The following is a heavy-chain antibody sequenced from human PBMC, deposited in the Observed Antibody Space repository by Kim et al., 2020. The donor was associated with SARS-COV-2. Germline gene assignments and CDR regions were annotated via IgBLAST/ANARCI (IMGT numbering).Heavy chain of an antibody. V-gene: IGHV4-39*01. D-gene: IGHD5-12*01. CDR2: IYYSGST. J-gene: IGHJ4*02. CDR3: ARLSGRRIVATPFDY. CDR1: GGSISSSSYY. Sequence: SETLSLTCTVSGGSISSSSYYWGWIRQPPGKGLEWIGSIYYSGSTYYNPSLKSRVTISVDTSKNQFSLKLSSVTAADTAVYYCARLSGRRIVATPFDYWGQGTLVTVSS.